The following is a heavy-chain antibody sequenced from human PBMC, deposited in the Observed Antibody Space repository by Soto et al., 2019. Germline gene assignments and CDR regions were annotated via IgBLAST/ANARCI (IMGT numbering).Heavy chain of an antibody. D-gene: IGHD3-9*01. Sequence: QPGGSLRLSCAASGFTFSSYAMSWVRQAPGKGLEWVSAISGSGGSTYYADSVKGRFTISRDNSKNTLYLQMNSLRAEDTAVYYCAKVAGLRYFDWSTHYYMDVWGKGTTVTVSS. CDR1: GFTFSSYA. CDR2: ISGSGGST. CDR3: AKVAGLRYFDWSTHYYMDV. J-gene: IGHJ6*03. V-gene: IGHV3-23*01.